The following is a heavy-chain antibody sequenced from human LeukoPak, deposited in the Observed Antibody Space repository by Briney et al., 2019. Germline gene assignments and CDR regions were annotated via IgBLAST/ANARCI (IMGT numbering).Heavy chain of an antibody. D-gene: IGHD4-23*01. CDR2: ISYDGSNK. CDR1: GFTFSSYG. J-gene: IGHJ5*01. Sequence: PGGSLRLSCAASGFTFSSYGMHWVRQAPGKGLEWVAVISYDGSNKYYADSVKGRFTISRDNSKNTLYLQMNSLRAEDTAVYYCATLHGGCDSCGQGTLVTVSS. CDR3: ATLHGGCDS. V-gene: IGHV3-30*03.